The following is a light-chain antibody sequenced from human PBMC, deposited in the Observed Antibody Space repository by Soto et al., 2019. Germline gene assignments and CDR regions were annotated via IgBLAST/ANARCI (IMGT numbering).Light chain of an antibody. J-gene: IGLJ1*01. Sequence: QSALTQPPSVSGSPGQSVTISCTGTRSDVGSYNRVSWYQQPPGTAPKLMIYEVSNRPSGVPDRFSGSKSSNTASLAISGLQAEDEADYYCSSYTSNNNYVFGTETKLTVL. CDR1: RSDVGSYNR. CDR2: EVS. CDR3: SSYTSNNNYV. V-gene: IGLV2-18*02.